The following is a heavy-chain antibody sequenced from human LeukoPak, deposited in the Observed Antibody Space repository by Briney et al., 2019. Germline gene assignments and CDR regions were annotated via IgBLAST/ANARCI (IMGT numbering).Heavy chain of an antibody. J-gene: IGHJ4*02. Sequence: ASVKVSWKVSGYTLTELSMHWVRQAPGKGLEWMGGFDPEDGETIYAQKFQGRVTMTEDTSTYTAYMELSSLRSEDTAVYYCATGVWFGELGGNWGQGTLVTVSS. D-gene: IGHD3-10*01. V-gene: IGHV1-24*01. CDR2: FDPEDGET. CDR3: ATGVWFGELGGN. CDR1: GYTLTELS.